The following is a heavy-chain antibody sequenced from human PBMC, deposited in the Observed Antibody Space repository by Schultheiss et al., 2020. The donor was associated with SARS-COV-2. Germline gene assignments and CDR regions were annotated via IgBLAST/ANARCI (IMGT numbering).Heavy chain of an antibody. CDR3: ARGERDYGGNSAEFDY. D-gene: IGHD4-23*01. V-gene: IGHV3-33*08. CDR2: IWYDGSNK. J-gene: IGHJ4*02. Sequence: GGSLRLSCAASGFTFSSYSMNWVRQAPGKGLEWVAVIWYDGSNKYYADSVKGRFTISRDNSKNTLYLQMNSLRAEDTAVYYCARGERDYGGNSAEFDYWGQGTLVTVSS. CDR1: GFTFSSYS.